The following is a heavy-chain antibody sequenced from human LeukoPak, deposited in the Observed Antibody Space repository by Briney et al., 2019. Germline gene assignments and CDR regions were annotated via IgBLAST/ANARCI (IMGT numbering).Heavy chain of an antibody. J-gene: IGHJ4*02. CDR2: IKEDGSEK. CDR1: GFTFSNFW. CDR3: ARFPTGFDY. D-gene: IGHD4-17*01. Sequence: GGSLRLSCAASGFTFSNFWMSWVRQAPGRGLEWVASIKEDGSEKYYVDSVRGRFTISRDNAKDSLYLQINSLRAEDTAMYYCARFPTGFDYRGQGTLVTVSS. V-gene: IGHV3-7*05.